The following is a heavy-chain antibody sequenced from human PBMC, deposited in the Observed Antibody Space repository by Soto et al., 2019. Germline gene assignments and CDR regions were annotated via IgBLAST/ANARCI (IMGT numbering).Heavy chain of an antibody. CDR1: GFTFSSYA. CDR2: ISGSGGST. D-gene: IGHD3-16*02. J-gene: IGHJ4*02. V-gene: IGHV3-23*01. Sequence: EVQLLESGGGLVQPGGSLSLSCAASGFTFSSYAMSWVRQAPGKGLEWVSAISGSGGSTYYADSVKGRFTISRDNSKNKLYLQMNSLRAEDTAVYYCAKDAGFNRLGELSYWGQGTLVTVSS. CDR3: AKDAGFNRLGELSY.